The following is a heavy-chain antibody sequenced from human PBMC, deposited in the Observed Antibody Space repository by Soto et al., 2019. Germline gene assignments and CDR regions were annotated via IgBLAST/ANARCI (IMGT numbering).Heavy chain of an antibody. D-gene: IGHD3-9*01. CDR1: HGSISSYY. V-gene: IGHV4-59*01. Sequence: SETLSLTCTVSHGSISSYYWSWIRQPPGKGLEWIGYINYRGSTTYNPSLKSRVTISVDTSKNHFSLRLSSVTAADTAVYYCARRYGYYFDYWGQGTLVTVS. CDR3: ARRYGYYFDY. J-gene: IGHJ4*02. CDR2: INYRGST.